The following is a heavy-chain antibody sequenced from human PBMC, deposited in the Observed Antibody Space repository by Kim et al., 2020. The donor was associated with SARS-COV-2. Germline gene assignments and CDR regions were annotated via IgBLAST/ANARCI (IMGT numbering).Heavy chain of an antibody. D-gene: IGHD3-10*01. CDR3: ARVESYYGSGSYYRLYYYGMDV. J-gene: IGHJ6*02. CDR2: INHSGST. Sequence: SETLSLTCAVYGGSFSGYYWSWIRQPPGKGLEWIGEINHSGSTNYNPSLKSRVTISVDTSKNQFSLKLSSVTAADTAVYYCARVESYYGSGSYYRLYYYGMDVWGQGTTVTVSS. V-gene: IGHV4-34*01. CDR1: GGSFSGYY.